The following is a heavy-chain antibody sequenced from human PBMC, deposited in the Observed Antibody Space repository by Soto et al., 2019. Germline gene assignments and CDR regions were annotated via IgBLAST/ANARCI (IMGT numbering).Heavy chain of an antibody. CDR2: ISYDGSNK. CDR3: AREIVVVTAIEAAGMDV. CDR1: GFTFSSYA. J-gene: IGHJ6*02. D-gene: IGHD2-21*02. Sequence: QVQLVESGGGVVQPGRSLRLSCAASGFTFSSYAMHWVRQAPGKGLEWVAVISYDGSNKYYADSVKGRFTISRDNSKNTLYLQMNSLRAEDTAVYYCAREIVVVTAIEAAGMDVWGQGTTVTVSS. V-gene: IGHV3-30-3*01.